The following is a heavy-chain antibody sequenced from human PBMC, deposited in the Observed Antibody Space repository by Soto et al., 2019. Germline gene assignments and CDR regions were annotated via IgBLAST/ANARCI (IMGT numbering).Heavy chain of an antibody. D-gene: IGHD1-26*01. CDR1: GYSFTSLD. CDR2: MEPSSGKT. CDR3: ARGVAAGVDY. J-gene: IGHJ4*02. V-gene: IGHV1-8*01. Sequence: ASVKVSCKASGYSFTSLDINWVRQTAGQGLEWMGWMEPSSGKTGYAQKFHDRVTMTSDTSINTAYMELTTLTSDDTAFYYCARGVAAGVDYWGQGTLVTVSS.